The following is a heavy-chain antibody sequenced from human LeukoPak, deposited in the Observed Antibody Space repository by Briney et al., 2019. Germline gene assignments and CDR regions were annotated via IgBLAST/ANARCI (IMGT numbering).Heavy chain of an antibody. CDR3: ARGGIKTIFGVVMYYYYYMDV. CDR2: INHSGST. J-gene: IGHJ6*03. D-gene: IGHD3-3*01. Sequence: SETLSLTCAVYGGSFSGYYWSWIRQPPGKGLEWIGEINHSGSTNYNPSLKSRVTISVDTSKNQFSLKLSSVTAADTAVYYCARGGIKTIFGVVMYYYYYMDVWGKGTTATVSS. CDR1: GGSFSGYY. V-gene: IGHV4-34*01.